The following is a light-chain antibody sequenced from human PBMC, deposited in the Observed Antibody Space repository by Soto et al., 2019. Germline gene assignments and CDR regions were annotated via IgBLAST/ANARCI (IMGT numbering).Light chain of an antibody. V-gene: IGKV1-9*01. CDR2: DAA. J-gene: IGKJ1*01. CDR3: QQLNGSPWT. CDR1: PAIANF. Sequence: IQLTQSPSSLSASVGYSVTITCRCSPAIANFLAWYQQKQPTVPRLLLYDAATLQSGVPSRFSGSRSGTEYTLTIGSLQHEDCATYYCQQLNGSPWTFGQGTKVYIK.